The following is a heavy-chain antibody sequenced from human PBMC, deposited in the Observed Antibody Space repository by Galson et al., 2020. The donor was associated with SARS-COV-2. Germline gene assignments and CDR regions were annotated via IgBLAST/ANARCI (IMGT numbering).Heavy chain of an antibody. V-gene: IGHV3-33*01. CDR1: GFTFSSYG. D-gene: IGHD3-3*01. J-gene: IGHJ4*02. CDR2: IWYDGSNK. Sequence: GGSLRLSCAASGFTFSSYGMHWVRQAPGKGLEWVAVIWYDGSNKYYADSVKGRFTISRDNSKNTLYLQMNSLRAEDTAVYYCASSYDFWSGSVDCWGQGTLVTVSS. CDR3: ASSYDFWSGSVDC.